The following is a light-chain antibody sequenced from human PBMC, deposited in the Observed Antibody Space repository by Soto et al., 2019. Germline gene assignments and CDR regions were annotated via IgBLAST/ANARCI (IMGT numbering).Light chain of an antibody. CDR1: QSLLHSNGYNY. CDR2: LGA. CDR3: MQALHTPPT. Sequence: DIVMTQSPLSLPVTPGEPASISCRSSQSLLHSNGYNYLDWDLQKPGQSPHLLIYLGANRASGVPDGFRGSGSGTDFTLKISRVEAEDVWVYYCMQALHTPPTFGGGTKVDIK. V-gene: IGKV2-28*01. J-gene: IGKJ4*01.